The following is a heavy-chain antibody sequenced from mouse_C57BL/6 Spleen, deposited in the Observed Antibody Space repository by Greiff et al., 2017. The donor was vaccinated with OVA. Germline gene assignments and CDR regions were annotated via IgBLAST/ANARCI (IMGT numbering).Heavy chain of an antibody. Sequence: EVKLMESGGGLVKPGGSLKLSCAASGFTFSDYGMHWVRQAPEKGLEWVAYISSGSSTIYYADTVKGRFTISRDNAKNTLFLQMTSLRSEDTAMYYCARRYDGYYNAMDYWGQGTSVTVSS. CDR2: ISSGSSTI. J-gene: IGHJ4*01. D-gene: IGHD2-3*01. CDR1: GFTFSDYG. V-gene: IGHV5-17*01. CDR3: ARRYDGYYNAMDY.